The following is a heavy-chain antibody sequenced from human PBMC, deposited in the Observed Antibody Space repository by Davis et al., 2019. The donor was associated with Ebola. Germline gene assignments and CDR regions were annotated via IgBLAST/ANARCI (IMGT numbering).Heavy chain of an antibody. D-gene: IGHD3-22*01. J-gene: IGHJ5*02. CDR2: INYSGST. Sequence: SETLSLTCAVYGGSFSGYYWSWIRQPPGRGLEWIAYINYSGSTNYNPSLKSRVTISVDTSKNQFSLKLSSVTAADTAVYYCARLYYYDSSGYQNWFDPWGQGTLVTVSS. CDR3: ARLYYYDSSGYQNWFDP. CDR1: GGSFSGYY. V-gene: IGHV4-59*01.